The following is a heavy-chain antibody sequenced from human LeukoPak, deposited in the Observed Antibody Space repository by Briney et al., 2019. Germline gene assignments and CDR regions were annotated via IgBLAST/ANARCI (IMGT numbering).Heavy chain of an antibody. V-gene: IGHV4-59*01. CDR3: ARAGTAMVLDYFDY. Sequence: SETLSLTCTVSGGSISSYYWSWIRQAPGKGLEWIGYIYYSGSTNYNPSLKSRVTISVDTSKNQFSLKLRSVTAADTAVYYCARAGTAMVLDYFDYWGQGTLVTVSS. CDR2: IYYSGST. CDR1: GGSISSYY. D-gene: IGHD5-18*01. J-gene: IGHJ4*02.